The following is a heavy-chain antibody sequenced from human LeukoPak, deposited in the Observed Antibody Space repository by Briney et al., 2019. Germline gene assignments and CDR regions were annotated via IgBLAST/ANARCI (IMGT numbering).Heavy chain of an antibody. CDR2: INAGNGNT. D-gene: IGHD3-16*02. CDR1: GYTFTSYA. V-gene: IGHV1-3*01. CDR3: AREDVVDYVWGSYRF. J-gene: IGHJ4*02. Sequence: ASVKVSCKASGYTFTSYAMHWVRQAPGQRLEWLGWINAGNGNTEYSQKFQGRVTITRDTSASTDYMELSSLRSEDTAMYYCAREDVVDYVWGSYRFWGQGTLVTVSS.